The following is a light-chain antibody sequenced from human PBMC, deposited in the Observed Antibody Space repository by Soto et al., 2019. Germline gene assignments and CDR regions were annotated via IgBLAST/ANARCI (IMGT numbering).Light chain of an antibody. CDR2: EVS. V-gene: IGLV2-8*01. CDR3: SSYTGTNTRYL. Sequence: QSALTQPPSASGSPGQAVTISCTGANSDVGSYNFVSWYQQHPGRAPKLLIYEVSKRPSGVPDRFSGSKSGNTASLTVSGLQAEDEADYYCSSYTGTNTRYLFGSGPKVTVL. J-gene: IGLJ1*01. CDR1: NSDVGSYNF.